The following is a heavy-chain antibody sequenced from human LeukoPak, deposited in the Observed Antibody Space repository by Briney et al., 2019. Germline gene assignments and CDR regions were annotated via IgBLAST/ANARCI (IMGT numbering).Heavy chain of an antibody. J-gene: IGHJ5*02. CDR3: ASGTPSPDIVVVPAAENWFDP. CDR2: IIPIFGTA. V-gene: IGHV1-69*13. CDR1: GYTFTSYA. D-gene: IGHD2-2*01. Sequence: SVKVSCKASGYTFTSYAISWVRQAPGQGLEWMGGIIPIFGTANYAQKFQGRFTITADESTSTAYMELSSLRSEDTAVYYCASGTPSPDIVVVPAAENWFDPWGQGTLVTVSS.